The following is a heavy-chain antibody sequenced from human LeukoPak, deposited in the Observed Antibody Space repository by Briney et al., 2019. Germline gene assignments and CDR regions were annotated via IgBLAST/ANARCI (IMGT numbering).Heavy chain of an antibody. Sequence: SETLSLTCAVYGGSFSGYYWSWIRQPPGKGLEWIGEINHSGSTNYNPSLKSRVTISVDTSKNQFSLKLSSVTAADTAVYYCARAAADYGVLQPNWFDPWGQGTLVTVSS. J-gene: IGHJ5*02. V-gene: IGHV4-34*01. CDR3: ARAAADYGVLQPNWFDP. CDR2: INHSGST. CDR1: GGSFSGYY. D-gene: IGHD4-17*01.